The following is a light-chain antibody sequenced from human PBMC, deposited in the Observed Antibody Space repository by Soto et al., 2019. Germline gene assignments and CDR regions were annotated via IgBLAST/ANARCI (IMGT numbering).Light chain of an antibody. CDR1: QSISDT. J-gene: IGKJ1*01. V-gene: IGKV3-15*01. CDR2: GAS. Sequence: EIVVTQSPATLSVSPGVRSTLSCMAVQSISDTLDWYQQKPGQAPRLLIHGASTRATGFPARFSGSGSGTDFTPTISSLQSEDFELYYCQQYNNRPWTFGQGTKVDIK. CDR3: QQYNNRPWT.